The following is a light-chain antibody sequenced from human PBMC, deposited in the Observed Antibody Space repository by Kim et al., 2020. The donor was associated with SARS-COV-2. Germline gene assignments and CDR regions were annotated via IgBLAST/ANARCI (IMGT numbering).Light chain of an antibody. J-gene: IGKJ2*03. Sequence: LSPGERATRSCRASQSVSSYLAWYQQRPGQAPRLHIYSASSRATGIRDRFSGSGSATDFTLTISRLEPEDFAVYYCQQYGSSPLYSFGQGTKLEIK. V-gene: IGKV3-20*01. CDR1: QSVSSY. CDR3: QQYGSSPLYS. CDR2: SAS.